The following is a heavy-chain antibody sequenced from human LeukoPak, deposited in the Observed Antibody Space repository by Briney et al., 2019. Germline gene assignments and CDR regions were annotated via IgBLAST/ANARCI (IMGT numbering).Heavy chain of an antibody. CDR3: ARGKSSTSFDY. Sequence: SETLSLTCTVSGGSIRSSYYYWGWIRQPPGKGLEWIGSIYDSGSTYYNPSLKSRVTISVDTSKNQFSLKLSSVTAADTAVYYCARGKSSTSFDYWGQGTLVTVSS. J-gene: IGHJ4*02. CDR1: GGSIRSSYYY. CDR2: IYDSGST. D-gene: IGHD2-2*01. V-gene: IGHV4-39*07.